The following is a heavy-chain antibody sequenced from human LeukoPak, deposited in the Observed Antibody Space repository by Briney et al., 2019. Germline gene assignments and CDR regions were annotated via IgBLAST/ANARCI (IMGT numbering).Heavy chain of an antibody. D-gene: IGHD6-13*01. CDR1: GYTFTSYG. J-gene: IGHJ4*02. CDR3: ARGGAAGTVY. Sequence: SVKVSCKASGYTFTSYGINWVRQAPGQGLEWMGGIIPIFGTANYAQKFQGRVTITADESTSTAYMELSSLRSEDTAVYYCARGGAAGTVYWGQGTLVTVSS. V-gene: IGHV1-69*13. CDR2: IIPIFGTA.